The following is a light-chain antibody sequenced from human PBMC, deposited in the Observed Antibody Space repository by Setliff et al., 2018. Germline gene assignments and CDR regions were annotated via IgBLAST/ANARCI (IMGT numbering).Light chain of an antibody. J-gene: IGLJ1*01. CDR2: DVA. CDR1: SSDVGGYNY. CDR3: CSYAGSYTYV. Sequence: QSALAQSRSVSGSPGQSVTISCTGTSSDVGGYNYVSWYQQHPGKAPKLMIYDVAKRPSGVPHRFSGSKSGNTASLTISGLQAEDEADYYCCSYAGSYTYVFGTGTKVTVL. V-gene: IGLV2-11*01.